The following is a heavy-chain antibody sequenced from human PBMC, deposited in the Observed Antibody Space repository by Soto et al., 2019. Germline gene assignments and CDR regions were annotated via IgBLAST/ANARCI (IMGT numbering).Heavy chain of an antibody. V-gene: IGHV1-69*02. CDR2: VNPSPSMS. Sequence: QVQLVQSGAELKKPGSSVKVSCKASGDTFSFYTINWVRQAPGLGLEWMGRVNPSPSMSNYAQKFQGRVTMTADKSTSTAYMELRSLRSEDTAFYYCATSYGSGYRAFDYWGQGALVTVSS. D-gene: IGHD3-10*01. CDR1: GDTFSFYT. J-gene: IGHJ4*02. CDR3: ATSYGSGYRAFDY.